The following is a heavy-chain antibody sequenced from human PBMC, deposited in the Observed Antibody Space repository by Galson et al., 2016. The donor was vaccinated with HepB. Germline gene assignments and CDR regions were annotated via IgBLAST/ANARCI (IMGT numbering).Heavy chain of an antibody. D-gene: IGHD6-13*01. J-gene: IGHJ3*02. CDR1: GFTFPRYT. CDR3: ARTPGYSGTWYDAFDI. V-gene: IGHV3-21*01. Sequence: LRLSCAASGFTFPRYTMKWVRQSPGKGLEWVSSISGGSSYKYYADSVQGRFTISRDNSKNSLYLQMNSLRAEDTAIYFCARTPGYSGTWYDAFDIWGPGTIVTVSS. CDR2: ISGGSSYK.